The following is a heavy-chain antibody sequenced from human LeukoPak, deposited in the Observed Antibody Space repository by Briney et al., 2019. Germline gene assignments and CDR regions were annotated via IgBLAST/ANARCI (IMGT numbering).Heavy chain of an antibody. CDR1: GGSINNYY. CDR2: IYYSGST. D-gene: IGHD1-1*01. CDR3: ARGRTPAVYFDY. V-gene: IGHV4-59*01. Sequence: PSETLSLTCTVFGGSINNYYWSWIRQPPGKGLEWIGNIYYSGSTNYNASLKSRVTISVETSNNEFSLKLTSMTAADTAIYYCARGRTPAVYFDYWGQGTLVTVSS. J-gene: IGHJ4*02.